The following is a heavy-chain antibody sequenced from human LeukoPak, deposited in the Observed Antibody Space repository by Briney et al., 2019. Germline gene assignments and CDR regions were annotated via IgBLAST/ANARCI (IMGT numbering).Heavy chain of an antibody. Sequence: PSETLSLTCTVSGGSISSGGYYWSWIRQPPGKGLEWIGYIYHSGSTYYNPSLKSRVTISVDRSKNQFSLKLSSVTAADTAVYYCARVPLYIVVDAFDIWGQGTMVTVSS. CDR2: IYHSGST. J-gene: IGHJ3*02. CDR1: GGSISSGGYY. D-gene: IGHD2-21*01. V-gene: IGHV4-30-2*01. CDR3: ARVPLYIVVDAFDI.